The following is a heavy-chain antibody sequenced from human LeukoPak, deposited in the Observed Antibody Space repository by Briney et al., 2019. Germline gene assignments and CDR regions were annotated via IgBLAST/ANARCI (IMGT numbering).Heavy chain of an antibody. Sequence: ASVKVSCKASGYTFTSYAMHWVRQAPGQRLEWMGWINAGNGNTKYSQKFQGRVTITRDTSASTAYMELSSLRSEDTAVYYCAVSSGSSLRAFDIWGQGTMVTVSS. CDR1: GYTFTSYA. D-gene: IGHD6-19*01. J-gene: IGHJ3*02. CDR2: INAGNGNT. V-gene: IGHV1-3*01. CDR3: AVSSGSSLRAFDI.